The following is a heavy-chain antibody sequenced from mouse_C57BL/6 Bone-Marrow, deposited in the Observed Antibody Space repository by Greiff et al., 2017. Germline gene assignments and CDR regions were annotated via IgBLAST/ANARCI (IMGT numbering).Heavy chain of an antibody. CDR1: GFTFSSYT. V-gene: IGHV5-9*04. CDR2: ISGGGGNT. J-gene: IGHJ4*01. Sequence: EVKLVESGGGLVKPGGSLKLSCAASGFTFSSYTMSWVRQTPGKRLEWVATISGGGGNTYYPDSVKGRITISKDNAKHTRYLQMSSLRSEDTAVYYWARHALIYYYGSYAMDYWGQGTSVTVSS. D-gene: IGHD1-1*01. CDR3: ARHALIYYYGSYAMDY.